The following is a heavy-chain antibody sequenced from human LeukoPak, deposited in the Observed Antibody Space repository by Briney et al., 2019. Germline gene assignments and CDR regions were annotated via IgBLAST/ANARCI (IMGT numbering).Heavy chain of an antibody. CDR3: ATRSFYYCMDV. CDR2: ISGSGSYT. V-gene: IGHV3-23*01. CDR1: GFSSGSSA. J-gene: IGHJ6*02. Sequence: GGSLRLSCAASGFSSGSSALGWVRQAPGKGLEWVSSISGSGSYTYYADSVKGRFTISRDNSKNTVYLQMNSLRDEDTAIYYCATRSFYYCMDVWGQGTTVTVSS.